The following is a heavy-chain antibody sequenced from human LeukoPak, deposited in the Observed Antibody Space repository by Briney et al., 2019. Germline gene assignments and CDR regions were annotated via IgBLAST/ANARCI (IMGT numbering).Heavy chain of an antibody. Sequence: ASVKVSCKASGYTFTSYGISWVRQAPGQGLDWMGWISAYNGNTNYAQKLQGRVTMTTDTSTSTAYMELRSLRSDDTAVYYCARDRAADDAFDIWGQGTMVTVSS. CDR3: ARDRAADDAFDI. CDR2: ISAYNGNT. D-gene: IGHD6-13*01. J-gene: IGHJ3*02. V-gene: IGHV1-18*01. CDR1: GYTFTSYG.